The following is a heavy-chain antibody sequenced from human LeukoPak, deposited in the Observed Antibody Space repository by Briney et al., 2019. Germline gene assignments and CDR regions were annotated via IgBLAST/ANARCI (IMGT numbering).Heavy chain of an antibody. CDR3: ARTFHGSGSHYNVVFGY. V-gene: IGHV3-23*01. Sequence: GGTLRLSCAASGFTFSSYGMSWVRQAPGKGLEWVSAISGSGGSTYYADSVKGRFTISRDNSKNTLYLQMNSLRAEDTAVYYCARTFHGSGSHYNVVFGYWGQGTLVTVSS. CDR2: ISGSGGST. D-gene: IGHD3-10*01. CDR1: GFTFSSYG. J-gene: IGHJ4*02.